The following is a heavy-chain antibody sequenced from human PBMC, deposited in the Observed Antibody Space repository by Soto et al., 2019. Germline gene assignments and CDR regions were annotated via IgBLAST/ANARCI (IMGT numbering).Heavy chain of an antibody. J-gene: IGHJ3*02. CDR3: AKPIPYIVVVVAAMAFDI. D-gene: IGHD2-15*01. V-gene: IGHV3-23*01. CDR1: GFTFSSYA. Sequence: GGSLRLSCAASGFTFSSYAMSWVRRAPGKGLEWVSAISGSGGSTYYADSVKGRFTISRDNSKNTLYLQMNSLRAEDTAVYYCAKPIPYIVVVVAAMAFDIWGQGTMVTVSS. CDR2: ISGSGGST.